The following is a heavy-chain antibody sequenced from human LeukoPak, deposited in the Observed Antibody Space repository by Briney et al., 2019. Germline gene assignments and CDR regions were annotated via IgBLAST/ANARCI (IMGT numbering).Heavy chain of an antibody. CDR2: ISSSSSYI. CDR3: ARWEGATLFDY. V-gene: IGHV3-21*01. Sequence: GGSLRLSCAASGFTFSSYSMNWVSQAPGKGLEWVSSISSSSSYIYYADSVKGRFTISRDNAKNSLYLQMNSLRAEDTAVYYCARWEGATLFDYWGQGTLVTVSS. J-gene: IGHJ4*02. D-gene: IGHD1-26*01. CDR1: GFTFSSYS.